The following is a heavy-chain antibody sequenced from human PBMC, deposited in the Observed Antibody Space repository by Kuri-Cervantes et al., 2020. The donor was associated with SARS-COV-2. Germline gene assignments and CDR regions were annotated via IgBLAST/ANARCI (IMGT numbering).Heavy chain of an antibody. Sequence: GGSLRLSCAASGFTFSSYAMHWVRQAPGKGLEWVAVISYDGSNKYYADSVKGRFTIPRDNSKNTLYLQMNSLRAGDTAVYYCAKGPGNYYYYYMDVWGKGTTVTVSS. CDR2: ISYDGSNK. J-gene: IGHJ6*03. CDR3: AKGPGNYYYYYMDV. CDR1: GFTFSSYA. V-gene: IGHV3-30*04. D-gene: IGHD1-26*01.